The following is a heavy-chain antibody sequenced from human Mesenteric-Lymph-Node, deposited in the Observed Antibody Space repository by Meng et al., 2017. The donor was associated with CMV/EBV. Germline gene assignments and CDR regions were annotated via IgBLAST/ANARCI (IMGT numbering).Heavy chain of an antibody. CDR1: AFTFSSYA. V-gene: IGHV3-23*01. J-gene: IGHJ4*02. Sequence: SCAASAFTFSSYAMGWVRRAPEKGLEWVSAISGGGVSTYYADSVKGRFTISRDNSKNTLYLQMNSLRAEDTAVYYCAKDGPPLRSGGYWGQGTLVTVSS. D-gene: IGHD6-19*01. CDR3: AKDGPPLRSGGY. CDR2: ISGGGVST.